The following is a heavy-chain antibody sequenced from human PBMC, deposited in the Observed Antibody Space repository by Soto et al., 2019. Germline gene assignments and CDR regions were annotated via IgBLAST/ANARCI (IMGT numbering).Heavy chain of an antibody. J-gene: IGHJ4*02. V-gene: IGHV4-59*01. Sequence: SETLSLTCTVSGGSISSYNCSWLRQPPGKGLEWIGYIYSSGSTNYNPSLKSRVTISVDTSKNQFSLKLSSVSAADTAMYYCARLQAGTIDYWGKGALVT. CDR3: ARLQAGTIDY. CDR2: IYSSGST. D-gene: IGHD1-1*01. CDR1: GGSISSYN.